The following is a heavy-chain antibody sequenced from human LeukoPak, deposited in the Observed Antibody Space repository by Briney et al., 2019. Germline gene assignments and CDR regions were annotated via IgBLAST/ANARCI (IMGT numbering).Heavy chain of an antibody. J-gene: IGHJ4*02. CDR1: GFSLSTSGVG. CDR2: IYWDDDK. D-gene: IGHD3-9*01. V-gene: IGHV2-5*02. CDR3: AHSRYFDPFDY. Sequence: ASGPTLVNPTQTLTLTCTFSGFSLSTSGVGVGWIRQPPGKALEWLALIYWDDDKRYSPSLKSSLTITKDTSKNQVVLTMTNMEPVDTATYYCAHSRYFDPFDYWGQGTLVTVSS.